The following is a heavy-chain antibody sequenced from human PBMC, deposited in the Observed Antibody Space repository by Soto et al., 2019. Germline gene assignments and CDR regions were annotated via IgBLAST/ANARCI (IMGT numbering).Heavy chain of an antibody. CDR2: ISGSGGST. V-gene: IGHV3-23*01. J-gene: IGHJ3*01. Sequence: PGGSLRLSCVVSGFTFNSYGMSWVRQASGKGLEWVSGISGSGGSTYHADSVKGRFTISRDNSKNTLYLQMNSLRVEDTAVYFCAKDNSIYYGSGSRPLDLWGQGTMVTVSS. CDR1: GFTFNSYG. D-gene: IGHD3-10*01. CDR3: AKDNSIYYGSGSRPLDL.